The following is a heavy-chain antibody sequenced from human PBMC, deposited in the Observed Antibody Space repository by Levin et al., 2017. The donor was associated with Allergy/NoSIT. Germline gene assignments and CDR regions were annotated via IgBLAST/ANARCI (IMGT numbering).Heavy chain of an antibody. D-gene: IGHD6-19*01. CDR1: GFTFSSYS. V-gene: IGHV3-48*02. J-gene: IGHJ3*02. CDR2: ISSSSSTI. Sequence: PGGPLRLSCAASGFTFSSYSMNWVRQAPGKGLEWVSYISSSSSTIYYADSVKGRFTISRDNAKNSLYLQMNSLRDEDTAVYYCARVYSSGRSDAFDIWGQGTMVTVSS. CDR3: ARVYSSGRSDAFDI.